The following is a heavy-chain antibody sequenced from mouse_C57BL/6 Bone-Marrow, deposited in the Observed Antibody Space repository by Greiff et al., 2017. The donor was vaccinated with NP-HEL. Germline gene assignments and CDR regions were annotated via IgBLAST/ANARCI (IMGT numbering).Heavy chain of an antibody. CDR3: ARSRVYYGSSFAY. V-gene: IGHV1-55*01. Sequence: LQQPGAELVKPGASVKMSCKASGYTFTSYWITWVKQRPGQGLEWIGDIYPGSGSTNYNEKFKSKATLTVDSSSSTAYMQLSSLTSEDSAVYYCARSRVYYGSSFAYWGQGTLVTVSA. J-gene: IGHJ3*01. CDR2: IYPGSGST. CDR1: GYTFTSYW. D-gene: IGHD1-1*01.